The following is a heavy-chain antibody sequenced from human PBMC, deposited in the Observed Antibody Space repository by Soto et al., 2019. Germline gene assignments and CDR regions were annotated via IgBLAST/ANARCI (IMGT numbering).Heavy chain of an antibody. J-gene: IGHJ5*02. V-gene: IGHV3-11*01. CDR3: ASAPYSNPPDP. D-gene: IGHD3-10*01. CDR2: ISSSGSTI. CDR1: GFTFSVYY. Sequence: QVQLVESGGGLVKPGGSLRLSCAASGFTFSVYYMSWIRQAPGKGLEWVSYISSSGSTIYYADSVKGRFPISRDNAKNSLYLKMNSLRAEDTAVYYCASAPYSNPPDPWGQGTLVTVSS.